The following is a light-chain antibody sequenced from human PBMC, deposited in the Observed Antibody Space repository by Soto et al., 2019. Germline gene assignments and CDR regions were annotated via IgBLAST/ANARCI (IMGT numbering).Light chain of an antibody. Sequence: DIVMTQSPDSLAVSLGERATINCKSSQSVLYSSNNKNYLAWYQQRPGQPPKLLIYWASTRESGVPDRFSGSGSGTDFTLIITSLQAEDVAVYYCQLYESTPPTFGQGTKLEIK. V-gene: IGKV4-1*01. CDR3: QLYESTPPT. CDR2: WAS. CDR1: QSVLYSSNNKNY. J-gene: IGKJ2*01.